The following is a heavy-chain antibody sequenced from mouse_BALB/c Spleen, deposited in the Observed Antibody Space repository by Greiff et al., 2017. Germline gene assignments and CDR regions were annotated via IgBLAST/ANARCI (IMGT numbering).Heavy chain of an antibody. CDR2: ISNLAYSI. CDR1: GFTFSDYG. CDR3: ARDGDYGSSYGYFDV. J-gene: IGHJ1*01. D-gene: IGHD1-1*01. V-gene: IGHV5-15*02. Sequence: EVKLMESGGGLVQPGGSRKLSCAASGFTFSDYGMAWVRQAPGKGPEWVAFISNLAYSIYYADTVTGRFTISRENAKNTLYLEMSSLRSEDTAMYYCARDGDYGSSYGYFDVWGAGTTVTVSS.